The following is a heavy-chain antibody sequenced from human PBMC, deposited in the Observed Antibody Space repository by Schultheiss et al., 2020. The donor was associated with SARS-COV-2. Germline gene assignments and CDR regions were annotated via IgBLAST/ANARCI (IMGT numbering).Heavy chain of an antibody. CDR3: ARGFMVRGVIHYYYYGMDV. J-gene: IGHJ6*02. D-gene: IGHD3-10*01. V-gene: IGHV4-34*01. Sequence: SQTLSLTCAVYGGSFSGYYWSWIRQPPGKGLEWIGEINHSGSTNYNPSLKSRVTISVDTSKNQFSLKLSSVTAADTAVYYCARGFMVRGVIHYYYYGMDVWGQGTTVTVSS. CDR2: INHSGST. CDR1: GGSFSGYY.